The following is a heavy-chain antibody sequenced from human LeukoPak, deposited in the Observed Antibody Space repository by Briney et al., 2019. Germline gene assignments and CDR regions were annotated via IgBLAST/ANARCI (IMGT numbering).Heavy chain of an antibody. V-gene: IGHV3-11*04. D-gene: IGHD3-22*01. CDR1: GFTFSDNY. CDR3: ARDHINYYDSLGYQIYYFDY. CDR2: ISSSSSTI. J-gene: IGHJ4*02. Sequence: GGSLRLSCAASGFTFSDNYMSWVRQAPGKGLEWVSYISSSSSTIYYADSVKGRFTISRDNAKNSLYLQMNSLRDEDTAVYYCARDHINYYDSLGYQIYYFDYWGQGTLVTVSS.